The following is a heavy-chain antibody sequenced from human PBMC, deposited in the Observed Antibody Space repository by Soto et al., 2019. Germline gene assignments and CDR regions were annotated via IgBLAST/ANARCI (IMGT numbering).Heavy chain of an antibody. D-gene: IGHD6-19*01. CDR1: GFTFSSYA. J-gene: IGHJ4*02. CDR2: ISGSGGST. Sequence: EVQLLESGGSLVQPGGSLRLSCAASGFTFSSYAMNWVRQAPGKGLEWVSVISGSGGSTYYADSVKGRFTIARDNSKNTVYRQMNRLRGEDTAVYYCASRSSGWYFDYWGQGTLVTVSS. V-gene: IGHV3-23*01. CDR3: ASRSSGWYFDY.